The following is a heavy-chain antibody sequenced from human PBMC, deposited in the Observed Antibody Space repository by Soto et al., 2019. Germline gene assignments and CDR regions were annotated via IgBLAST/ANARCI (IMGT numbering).Heavy chain of an antibody. CDR1: GCAVSGGGDY. Sequence: LSLLCSVSGCAVSGGGDYWRWSLHRTGKGLEWIGYIYYSGSTYYNPSLKSRVTISVDTSKNQFSLKLSSVTAADTAVYYCARDRSAVTQGWYFDYWGQGSLVTVSS. V-gene: IGHV4-31*03. D-gene: IGHD6-25*01. CDR2: IYYSGST. CDR3: ARDRSAVTQGWYFDY. J-gene: IGHJ4*02.